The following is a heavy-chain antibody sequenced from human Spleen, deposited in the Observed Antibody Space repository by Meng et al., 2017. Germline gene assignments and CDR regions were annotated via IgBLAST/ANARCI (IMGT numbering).Heavy chain of an antibody. CDR1: DYSIRDDF. D-gene: IGHD3-10*01. CDR2: IYHNGDT. V-gene: IGHV4-59*01. Sequence: GPLLGKPSDTLSLTRTVTDYSIRDDFWNCNRQTPGKGLEWIGLIYHNGDTNYNPSLKSRVTISVDTSKIQFSLKLVSVTAADTAVYYCAICRRVIHPYYFDNWGQGTLVTVSS. CDR3: AICRRVIHPYYFDN. J-gene: IGHJ4*02.